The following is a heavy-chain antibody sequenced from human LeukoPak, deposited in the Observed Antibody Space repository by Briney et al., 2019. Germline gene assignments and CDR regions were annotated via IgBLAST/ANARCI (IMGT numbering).Heavy chain of an antibody. Sequence: SETLSLTCAAYGGSFSGYYWSWIRQPPGKGLEWIGEINHSGSTNYNPSLKSRVTISVDTSKNQFSLKLSSVTAADTAVYYCARGPRTNYDFWSGYYFGLDYWGQGTLVTVSS. CDR1: GGSFSGYY. CDR3: ARGPRTNYDFWSGYYFGLDY. D-gene: IGHD3-3*01. CDR2: INHSGST. V-gene: IGHV4-34*01. J-gene: IGHJ4*02.